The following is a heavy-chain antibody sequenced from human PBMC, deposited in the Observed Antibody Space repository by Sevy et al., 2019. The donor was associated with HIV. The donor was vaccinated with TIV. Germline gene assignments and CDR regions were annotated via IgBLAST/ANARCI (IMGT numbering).Heavy chain of an antibody. CDR3: AKDLGDPVAFDI. Sequence: GGSLRLSCAASGFTFSIYAMNWVRQAPGKGLEWVSGEAGSGGSTYHADSVKGRFIISRDDSKSKLYLQMNSLRAEDTAVYYCAKDLGDPVAFDIWGQGTMVTVSS. CDR1: GFTFSIYA. V-gene: IGHV3-23*01. J-gene: IGHJ3*02. CDR2: EAGSGGST. D-gene: IGHD2-21*02.